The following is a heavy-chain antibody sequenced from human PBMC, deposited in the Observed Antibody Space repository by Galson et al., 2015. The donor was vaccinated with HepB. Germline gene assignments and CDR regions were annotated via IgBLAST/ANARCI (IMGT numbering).Heavy chain of an antibody. J-gene: IGHJ3*02. CDR2: ISAYNGNT. CDR3: ARGRPRNTYYYDSSENAFDT. Sequence: SVKVSCKASGYTFTSYGISWVRQAPGQGLEWMGWISAYNGNTNYAQKLQGRVTMTTDTSTSTAYMELRSLRSDDTAVYYCARGRPRNTYYYDSSENAFDTWGQGTMVTVSS. CDR1: GYTFTSYG. D-gene: IGHD3-22*01. V-gene: IGHV1-18*01.